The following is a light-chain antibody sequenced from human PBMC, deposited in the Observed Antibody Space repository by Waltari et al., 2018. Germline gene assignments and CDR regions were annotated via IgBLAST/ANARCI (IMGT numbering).Light chain of an antibody. CDR1: QSVRIY. CDR3: QQRSNWPHT. V-gene: IGKV3-11*01. CDR2: DAS. Sequence: EIVLTQSPATLSLSPGERVTLSCRASQSVRIYLVWYQQKPGQAPRLLLYDASKRATGIPARFSGSGSGTDFTLTSSSLEPEDFATYYCQQRSNWPHTVGGGTKVEIK. J-gene: IGKJ4*01.